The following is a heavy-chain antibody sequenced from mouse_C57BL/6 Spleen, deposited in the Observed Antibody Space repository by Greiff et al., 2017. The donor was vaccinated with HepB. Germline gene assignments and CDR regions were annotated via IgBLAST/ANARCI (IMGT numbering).Heavy chain of an antibody. J-gene: IGHJ4*01. D-gene: IGHD2-5*01. CDR1: GYTFTSYW. V-gene: IGHV1-52*01. Sequence: VQLQQPGAELVRPGSSVKLSCKASGYTFTSYWMHWVKQRPIQGLEWIGNIDPSDSETRYNQKFKDKATLTVDKSSSTAYMQLSSLTSENSAVYYCACWGYSNYVGGAMDYWGQGTSVTVSS. CDR2: IDPSDSET. CDR3: ACWGYSNYVGGAMDY.